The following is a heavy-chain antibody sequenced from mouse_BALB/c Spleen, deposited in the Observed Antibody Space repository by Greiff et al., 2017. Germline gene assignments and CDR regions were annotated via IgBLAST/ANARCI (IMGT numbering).Heavy chain of an antibody. CDR2: IWGDGST. V-gene: IGHV2-6-6*01. Sequence: VKLQESGPGLVAPSQSLSITCTVSGFSLTNSGVHWVRQSPGKGLEWLGVIWGDGSTNYNSAFKSRLSISKDNSKSQVFLKMNSLQTDDTARYYCAKPRLLLRYHYFDYWGQGTTLTVSS. CDR3: AKPRLLLRYHYFDY. CDR1: GFSLTNSG. J-gene: IGHJ2*01. D-gene: IGHD1-1*01.